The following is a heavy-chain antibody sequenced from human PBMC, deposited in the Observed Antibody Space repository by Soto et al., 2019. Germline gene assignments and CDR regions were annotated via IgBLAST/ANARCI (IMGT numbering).Heavy chain of an antibody. CDR3: ARGWSSSWPY. CDR1: SGSIIRYL. Sequence: GTLSLTCTVSSGSIIRYLWSWIRQAPGKGLEWIAFKYDTGSTNYNPSLKGRVSISVDASKNQTSLTVDSVTAADTAVYYCARGWSSSWPYWGQGILVTVSS. D-gene: IGHD6-13*01. J-gene: IGHJ4*02. V-gene: IGHV4-59*01. CDR2: KYDTGST.